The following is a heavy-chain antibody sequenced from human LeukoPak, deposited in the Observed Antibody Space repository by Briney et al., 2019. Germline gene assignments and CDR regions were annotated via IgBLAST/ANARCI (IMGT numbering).Heavy chain of an antibody. CDR2: IYHSGST. D-gene: IGHD5-24*01. CDR3: ARRDGYNSLYYFDY. V-gene: IGHV4-38-2*02. J-gene: IGHJ4*02. Sequence: SETLSLTCTVSGYSISSGYYWGWIRQPPGKGLEWIGSIYHSGSTYYNPSLKSRVTISVDTSKNQFSLKLSSVTAADTAVYYCARRDGYNSLYYFDYWGQGTLVTVSS. CDR1: GYSISSGYY.